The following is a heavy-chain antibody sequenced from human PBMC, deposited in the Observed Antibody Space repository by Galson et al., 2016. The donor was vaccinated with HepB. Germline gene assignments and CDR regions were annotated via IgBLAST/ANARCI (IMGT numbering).Heavy chain of an antibody. V-gene: IGHV4-30-4*01. CDR1: GGSISSGDYY. CDR2: IFYSGST. CDR3: ARVAFGYGSGY. D-gene: IGHD5-12*01. J-gene: IGHJ4*02. Sequence: TLSLTCTVSGGSISSGDYYWNWIRQPPGKGLEWIGYIFYSGSTYYNPSLKSRLTISLDASKNQFSLRLSSVTAADTAVYYCARVAFGYGSGYWGQGTLVTVSS.